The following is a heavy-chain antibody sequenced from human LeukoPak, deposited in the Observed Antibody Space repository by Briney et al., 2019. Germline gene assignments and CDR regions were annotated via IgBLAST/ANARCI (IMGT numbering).Heavy chain of an antibody. D-gene: IGHD6-13*01. CDR1: AYTFTIYT. J-gene: IGHJ3*02. V-gene: IGHV1-3*01. Sequence: ASVKVSCKASAYTFTIYTIHWVRQPPGQRLEWMGWINAGNGNTRYSQNFQGRVTITRDTSATTAYMELSSLRSEDTAVYYCARTTRSWYEDNDAFDIWGQGTTVTVSS. CDR3: ARTTRSWYEDNDAFDI. CDR2: INAGNGNT.